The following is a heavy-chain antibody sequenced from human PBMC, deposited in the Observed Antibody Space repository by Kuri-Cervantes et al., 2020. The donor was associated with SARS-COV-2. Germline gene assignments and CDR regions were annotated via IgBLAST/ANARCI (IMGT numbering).Heavy chain of an antibody. CDR1: GYSISSGYY. CDR3: AGAYGDNGLGFDY. CDR2: IYYSGST. D-gene: IGHD4-17*01. J-gene: IGHJ4*02. Sequence: SETLSLTCTVSGYSISSGYYWGWIRQPPGKGLEWIGSIYYSGSTNCNPSLKSRVTISVDTSKNQFSLKLSSVTAADTAVYYCAGAYGDNGLGFDYWGQGTLVTVSS. V-gene: IGHV4-38-2*02.